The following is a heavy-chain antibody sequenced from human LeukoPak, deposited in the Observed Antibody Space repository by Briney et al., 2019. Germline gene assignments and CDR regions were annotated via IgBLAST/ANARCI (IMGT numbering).Heavy chain of an antibody. CDR1: GFTFSSYT. CDR2: ITGSSSYT. J-gene: IGHJ5*02. D-gene: IGHD6-19*01. V-gene: IGHV3-21*01. Sequence: GGSLRLSCAASGFTFSSYTMNWVRQAPGKGLEWVSSITGSSSYTYYADSVKGRFTISRDNVKNSLYLQMNSLRAEDTAVYYCARVAVAGTWWFDPWGQGTLVTVSS. CDR3: ARVAVAGTWWFDP.